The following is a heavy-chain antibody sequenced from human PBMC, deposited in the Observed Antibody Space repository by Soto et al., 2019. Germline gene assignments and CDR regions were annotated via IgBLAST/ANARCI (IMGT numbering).Heavy chain of an antibody. CDR3: AKIPARTSIAAAGNYFDY. D-gene: IGHD6-13*01. CDR2: ISGSGGST. V-gene: IGHV3-23*01. J-gene: IGHJ4*02. CDR1: GFTFSSYA. Sequence: GGSLRLSCAASGFTFSSYAMSWVRQAPGKGLEWVSAISGSGGSTYYADSVKGRYTISRDNSKNTLYLQMNSLRAEDTAVYYCAKIPARTSIAAAGNYFDYWGQGTLVTVSS.